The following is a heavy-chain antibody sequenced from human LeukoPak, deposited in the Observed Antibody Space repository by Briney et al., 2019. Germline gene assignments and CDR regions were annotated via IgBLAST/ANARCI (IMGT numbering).Heavy chain of an antibody. J-gene: IGHJ4*02. CDR1: GGSISSGSYY. CDR3: ASQGPGYGAVGRYFDY. D-gene: IGHD4-17*01. CDR2: IYTSGST. Sequence: SQTLSLTCTVSGGSISSGSYYWSWIQQPAGKGLEWIGRIYTSGSTNYNPSLKSRVTISVDTSKNQFSLKLSSVTAADTAVYYCASQGPGYGAVGRYFDYWGQGTLVTVSS. V-gene: IGHV4-61*02.